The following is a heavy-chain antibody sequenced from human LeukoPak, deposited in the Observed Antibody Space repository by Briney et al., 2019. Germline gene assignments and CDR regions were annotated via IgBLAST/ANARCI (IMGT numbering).Heavy chain of an antibody. V-gene: IGHV3-11*06. CDR1: GFSFSDNY. CDR3: ARASGPFDV. CDR2: ISNGGSYT. J-gene: IGHJ3*01. Sequence: PGGSLRLSCAASGFSFSDNYMSWIRQAPGKGLEWVSYISNGGSYTNYPDSVKGRFTISRDNSKDTLYLQMNSLRAEDTAVYYCARASGPFDVWGQGTMVTVSS. D-gene: IGHD3-10*01.